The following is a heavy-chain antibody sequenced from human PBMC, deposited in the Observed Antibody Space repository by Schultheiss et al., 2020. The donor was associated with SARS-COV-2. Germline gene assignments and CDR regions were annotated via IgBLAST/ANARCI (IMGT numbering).Heavy chain of an antibody. J-gene: IGHJ6*02. D-gene: IGHD3-3*01. V-gene: IGHV1-18*04. CDR1: GYTFTSYG. Sequence: ASVKVSCKASGYTFTSYGIRWVRQAPGQGLEWMGWISAYNGNTNYAQKLQGRVTMTTDTSTSTAYMELRSLRSDDTAVYYCARANLAYYDFWSGYYYYYYGMDVWGQGTTVTVSS. CDR3: ARANLAYYDFWSGYYYYYYGMDV. CDR2: ISAYNGNT.